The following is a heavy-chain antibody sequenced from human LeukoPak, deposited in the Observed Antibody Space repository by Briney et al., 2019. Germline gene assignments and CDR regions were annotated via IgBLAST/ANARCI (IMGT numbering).Heavy chain of an antibody. CDR3: ASHTYGYQGQPFHY. CDR1: GDTISSGSYY. D-gene: IGHD5-18*01. Sequence: PSETLSLTCTVSGDTISSGSYYWDWIRQPPGKGLEWIGSMYYSGSTYYNPSLKSRVTISVDTSKNQFSLKLSSVTAADTAVYYCASHTYGYQGQPFHYWGQGTLVTVSS. V-gene: IGHV4-39*07. CDR2: MYYSGST. J-gene: IGHJ4*02.